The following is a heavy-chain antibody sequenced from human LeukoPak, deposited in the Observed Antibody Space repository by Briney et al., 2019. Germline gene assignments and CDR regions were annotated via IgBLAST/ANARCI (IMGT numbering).Heavy chain of an antibody. V-gene: IGHV3-21*01. CDR1: GFTFSIYA. J-gene: IGHJ4*02. CDR2: ISSSSSYI. Sequence: GGSLRLSCAASGFTFSIYAMSWVRQAPGKGLEWVSSISSSSSYIYYADSVKGRFTISRDNAKNSLYLQMNSLRAEDTAAYYCARAQTGWLQAEYYFDYWGQGTLVTVSS. CDR3: ARAQTGWLQAEYYFDY. D-gene: IGHD5-24*01.